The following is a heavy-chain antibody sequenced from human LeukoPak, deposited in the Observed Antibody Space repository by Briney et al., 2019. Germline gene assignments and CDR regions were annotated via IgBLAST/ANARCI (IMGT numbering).Heavy chain of an antibody. J-gene: IGHJ5*02. D-gene: IGHD5-12*01. CDR2: ITGSGGTT. CDR3: ARESGLYSGYEGWFDP. V-gene: IGHV3-23*01. CDR1: GFTVSSSNY. Sequence: PGGSLRLSCAASGFTVSSSNYMNWVRQAPGKGLEWVSTITGSGGTTYYADSVKGRFTISRDNSKNTLYLQMNSLRAEDTAVYYCARESGLYSGYEGWFDPWGQGTLVTVSS.